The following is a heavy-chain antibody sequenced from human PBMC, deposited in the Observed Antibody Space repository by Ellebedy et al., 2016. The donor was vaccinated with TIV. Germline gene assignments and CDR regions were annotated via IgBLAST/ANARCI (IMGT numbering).Heavy chain of an antibody. D-gene: IGHD3-22*01. CDR1: GFTFSSAW. V-gene: IGHV3-15*01. CDR3: TTGGGYLDY. Sequence: GESLKISXAASGFTFSSAWMTWVRQAPGKGLEWVGLIQRKTDGGATYYTAPVKGRFTISRDDSKDMVYLQMDSLKTEDTAVYYCTTGGGYLDYWGQGSLVTVSS. J-gene: IGHJ4*02. CDR2: IQRKTDGGAT.